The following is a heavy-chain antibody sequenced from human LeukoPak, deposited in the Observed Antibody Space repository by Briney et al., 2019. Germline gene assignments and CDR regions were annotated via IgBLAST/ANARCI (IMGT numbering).Heavy chain of an antibody. V-gene: IGHV3-30*18. CDR2: ISYDGSNK. CDR3: ANARFGVLLPLWFGEGP. Sequence: GGSLRLSCAASGFTFSSYGMLWVRQAPGKGLGWVAVISYDGSNKYYADSVKGRFTISRDNSKNTLYLQMNSLRAEDTAVYYCANARFGVLLPLWFGEGPWGQGTLVTVSS. J-gene: IGHJ5*02. CDR1: GFTFSSYG. D-gene: IGHD3-10*01.